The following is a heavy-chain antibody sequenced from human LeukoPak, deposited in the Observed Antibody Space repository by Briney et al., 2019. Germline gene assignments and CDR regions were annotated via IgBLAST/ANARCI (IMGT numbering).Heavy chain of an antibody. Sequence: SETLSLTCAVYGGSFSGYYWSWIRQPPGTGLEWIGEINHSGSTNYNPSLKSRVTISVDTSKNQFSLKLSSVTAADTAVYYCARLKDYDSSGYPYWYFDLWGRGTLVTVSS. CDR3: ARLKDYDSSGYPYWYFDL. D-gene: IGHD3-22*01. CDR1: GGSFSGYY. CDR2: INHSGST. V-gene: IGHV4-34*01. J-gene: IGHJ2*01.